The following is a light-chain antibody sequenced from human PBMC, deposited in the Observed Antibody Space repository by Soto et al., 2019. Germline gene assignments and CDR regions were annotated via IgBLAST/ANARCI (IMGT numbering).Light chain of an antibody. CDR1: QSISYY. CDR3: QQSFRTPFT. V-gene: IGKV1-39*01. CDR2: TAS. Sequence: DIQMTQSPSSLSASVGDRVTITCRASQSISYYLNWYQQKPGKAPKLLIYTASSLQSGVPSRFSGSRSGTDFTLTISSLQPEDFATYYCQQSFRTPFTFGPGTKVDIK. J-gene: IGKJ3*01.